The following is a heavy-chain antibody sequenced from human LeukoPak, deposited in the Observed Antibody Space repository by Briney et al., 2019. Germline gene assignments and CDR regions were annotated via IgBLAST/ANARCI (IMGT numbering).Heavy chain of an antibody. CDR3: ARVVGATYYFDY. V-gene: IGHV4-34*01. Sequence: SETLSLTCAVYGGSFSGYYWSWIRRPPGKGLEWIGEINHSGSTNCNPSLKSRVTISVDTSKNQFSLKLSSVTAADTAVYYCARVVGATYYFDYWGQGTLVTVSS. CDR1: GGSFSGYY. D-gene: IGHD1-26*01. J-gene: IGHJ4*02. CDR2: INHSGST.